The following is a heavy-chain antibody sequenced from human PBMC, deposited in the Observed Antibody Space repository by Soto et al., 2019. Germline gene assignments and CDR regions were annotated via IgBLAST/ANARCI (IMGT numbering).Heavy chain of an antibody. J-gene: IGHJ1*01. V-gene: IGHV1-69*02. Sequence: QVQLVQSGAEVKKPGSSVKVSCKASGGTFSSYTISWVRQAPGQGIEWMGRIIPILGIANYAQKFQGRVTITADKSTSIAYMELSSLRSEDTAVYYCASSVLAVAGAVRAEYFQHWGQGTLVTVSS. CDR2: IIPILGIA. CDR1: GGTFSSYT. CDR3: ASSVLAVAGAVRAEYFQH. D-gene: IGHD6-19*01.